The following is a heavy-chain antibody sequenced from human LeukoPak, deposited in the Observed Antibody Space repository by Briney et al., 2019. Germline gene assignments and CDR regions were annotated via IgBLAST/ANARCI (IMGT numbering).Heavy chain of an antibody. CDR1: RYSISSGYY. CDR3: ARATYYDILTGYYIDY. D-gene: IGHD3-9*01. Sequence: SETLSLTCAVSRYSISSGYYWGWVRQPPGKGLEWGGSIYHSGSTNYNPSLKSRVTISVDTSKNQFSLTLTSVTAADTAVYYCARATYYDILTGYYIDYWGQGTLVTVSS. V-gene: IGHV4-38-2*01. J-gene: IGHJ4*02. CDR2: IYHSGST.